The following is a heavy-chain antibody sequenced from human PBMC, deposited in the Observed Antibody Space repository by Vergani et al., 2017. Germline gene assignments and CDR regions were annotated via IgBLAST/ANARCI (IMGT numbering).Heavy chain of an antibody. CDR1: GFTFSSYS. D-gene: IGHD4-23*01. V-gene: IGHV3-48*01. CDR2: ISSSSSTI. CDR3: ARDRGGHSKDFQH. Sequence: EVHLVESGGGSVQPGGPLRLSCVASGFTFSSYSMNWVRQAPGKGLEWVSYISSSSSTIYYVDSVKGRFTISRDNAKNSLFLQMNSLRAEDTAVYYCARDRGGHSKDFQHWGQGTLVNVSS. J-gene: IGHJ1*01.